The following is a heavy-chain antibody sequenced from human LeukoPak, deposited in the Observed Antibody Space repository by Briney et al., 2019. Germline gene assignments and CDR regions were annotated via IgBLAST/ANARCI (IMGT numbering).Heavy chain of an antibody. D-gene: IGHD1-26*01. V-gene: IGHV3-48*01. CDR2: ISGRSSNI. Sequence: GGSLTLSRAPSAFTLSDYSMNWVRQAPGKGREWVSYISGRSSNIYYADSVKGRFTISRDNAKSSMYLQMNSLRAEDTAVYYCARDRLKSGSYYFDYWGQGTLVTVSS. CDR1: AFTLSDYS. CDR3: ARDRLKSGSYYFDY. J-gene: IGHJ4*02.